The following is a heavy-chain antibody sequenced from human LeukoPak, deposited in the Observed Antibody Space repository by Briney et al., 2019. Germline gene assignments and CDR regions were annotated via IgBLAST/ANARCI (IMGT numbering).Heavy chain of an antibody. D-gene: IGHD6-6*01. Sequence: GGSLRLSCAVSGFTFSSYNMNWVRQAPGKGLEWVSAISGSGGSTYYADSVKGRFTISRDNSKNTLYLQMNSLRAEDTAVYYCAKGNPGQLDFDYWGQGTLVTVSS. CDR1: GFTFSSYN. J-gene: IGHJ4*02. CDR3: AKGNPGQLDFDY. CDR2: ISGSGGST. V-gene: IGHV3-23*01.